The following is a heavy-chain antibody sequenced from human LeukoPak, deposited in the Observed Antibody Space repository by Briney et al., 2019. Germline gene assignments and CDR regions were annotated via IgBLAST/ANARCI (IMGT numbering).Heavy chain of an antibody. V-gene: IGHV3-30*04. CDR3: ARDHWNFGYYYGIDV. CDR2: ISYDGSNK. CDR1: GFTFSSYA. D-gene: IGHD1-7*01. Sequence: GGSLRLSCAASGFTFSSYAMHWVRQAPGKGLEWVAVISYDGSNKYYADSVKGRFTISRDNSKDTLYLQMNSLRAEDTAVYYCARDHWNFGYYYGIDVWGQGTTVTVSS. J-gene: IGHJ6*02.